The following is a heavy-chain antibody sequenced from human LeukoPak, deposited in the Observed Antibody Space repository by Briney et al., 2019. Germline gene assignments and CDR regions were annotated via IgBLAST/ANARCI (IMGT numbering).Heavy chain of an antibody. CDR2: IYHSGST. J-gene: IGHJ5*02. CDR1: GGSLSSYY. Sequence: SETLSLTCTVSGGSLSSYYWSWIRQPPGKGLEWIGYIYHSGSTNYNPSLKSRVTISVDTSKNQFSLKLSSVTAADTAVYYCARGSLYDFWSGYYWFDPWGQGTLVTVSS. CDR3: ARGSLYDFWSGYYWFDP. V-gene: IGHV4-59*01. D-gene: IGHD3-3*01.